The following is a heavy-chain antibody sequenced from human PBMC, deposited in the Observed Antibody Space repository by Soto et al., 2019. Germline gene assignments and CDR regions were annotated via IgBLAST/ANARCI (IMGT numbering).Heavy chain of an antibody. CDR3: ASGGKKYQSGAGRPKRDNWFDP. CDR1: GGCFSGYY. D-gene: IGHD3-10*01. CDR2: INHSGST. V-gene: IGHV4-34*01. J-gene: IGHJ5*02. Sequence: PSETLSLPCAVYGGCFSGYYWSWVRQPPGKGLEWLGEINHSGSTNYNPSLKSRGTISVDTSKNRFSLKLSSVTAAGTAVYYGASGGKKYQSGAGRPKRDNWFDPWRQGTLVTVSS.